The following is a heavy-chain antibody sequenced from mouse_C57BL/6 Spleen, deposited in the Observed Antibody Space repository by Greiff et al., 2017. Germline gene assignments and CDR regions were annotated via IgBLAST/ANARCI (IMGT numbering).Heavy chain of an antibody. V-gene: IGHV2-2*01. Sequence: VQLQQSGPGLVQPSQSLSITCPVSGFSLTSYGVHWVRQSPGKGLEWLGVIWSGGSTDYNAAFISRLSISKDNSKSQVFFKMNSLQADDTAIYYCARNKGDYDETWFAYWGQGTLVTVSA. D-gene: IGHD2-4*01. J-gene: IGHJ3*01. CDR2: IWSGGST. CDR1: GFSLTSYG. CDR3: ARNKGDYDETWFAY.